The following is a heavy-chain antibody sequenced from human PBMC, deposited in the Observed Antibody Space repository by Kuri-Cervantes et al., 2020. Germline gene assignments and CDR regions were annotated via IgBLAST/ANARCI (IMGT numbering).Heavy chain of an antibody. V-gene: IGHV3-21*01. Sequence: GGSLRLSCAASGFTFSNYWMHWVRQAPGKGLVWVSSISSSSSYIYYADSVKGRFTISRDNAKNSLYLQMNSLRAEDTAVYYCARGPYDILTGPRPDYYYMDVWGKGTTVTVSS. CDR3: ARGPYDILTGPRPDYYYMDV. D-gene: IGHD3-9*01. CDR1: GFTFSNYW. J-gene: IGHJ6*03. CDR2: ISSSSSYI.